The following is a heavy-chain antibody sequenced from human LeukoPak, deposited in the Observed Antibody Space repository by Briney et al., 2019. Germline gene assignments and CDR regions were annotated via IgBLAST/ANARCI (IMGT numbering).Heavy chain of an antibody. D-gene: IGHD1-1*01. J-gene: IGHJ4*02. CDR2: INLKSDGT. Sequence: ASVKVSCKASGYTFTVYYMHWVRQAPGQRLEWMGWINLKSDGTNYAQKFQGRVTMTRDTSINTAYMELSRLRSDDTAVYYCARPGTRMADLDSWGQGTLVTGSS. V-gene: IGHV1-2*02. CDR3: ARPGTRMADLDS. CDR1: GYTFTVYY.